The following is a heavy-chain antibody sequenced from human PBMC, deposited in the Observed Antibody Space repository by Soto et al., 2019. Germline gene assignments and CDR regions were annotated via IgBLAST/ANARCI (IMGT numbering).Heavy chain of an antibody. CDR2: IYGGGNGP. CDR1: GFTFSDFA. CDR3: AKMEGMDPWAYSFDY. D-gene: IGHD2-2*03. V-gene: IGHV3-23*01. Sequence: EVQVLESGGGLVQPGGSLRLSCAATGFTFSDFAMSWVRQAPGKGLEWVSRIYGGGNGPHYADSVKGRVTISRDNSKNTVYLQMNSLRAEDTAVYYCAKMEGMDPWAYSFDYWGQGILVTVSS. J-gene: IGHJ4*02.